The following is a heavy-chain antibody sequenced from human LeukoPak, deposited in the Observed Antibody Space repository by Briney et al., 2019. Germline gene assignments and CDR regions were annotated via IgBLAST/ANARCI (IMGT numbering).Heavy chain of an antibody. CDR3: ARDYCSSTSCLFDY. D-gene: IGHD2-2*01. CDR1: GYTFTSYG. J-gene: IGHJ4*02. V-gene: IGHV1-18*01. CDR2: ISAYNGNT. Sequence: ASVKVSCKASGYTFTSYGISWVRQAPGQGPEWMGWISAYNGNTNYAQKLQGRVTMTTDTSTSTAYMELRSLRSDDTAVYYCARDYCSSTSCLFDYWGQGTLVTVSS.